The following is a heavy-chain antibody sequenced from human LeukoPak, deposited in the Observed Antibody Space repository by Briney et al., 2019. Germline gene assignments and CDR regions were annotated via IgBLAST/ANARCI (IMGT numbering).Heavy chain of an antibody. D-gene: IGHD6-13*01. V-gene: IGHV3-30*02. J-gene: IGHJ4*02. Sequence: GGSLRLSCAASGFTFSSYAMHWVRQAPGKGLEGVAFIRYDGSNEYYADSVKGRFTISRDNSKNTLYLQMNSLKAEDTAVYYCAKDYSSRWYGFDYWGQGTLVTVSS. CDR1: GFTFSSYA. CDR2: IRYDGSNE. CDR3: AKDYSSRWYGFDY.